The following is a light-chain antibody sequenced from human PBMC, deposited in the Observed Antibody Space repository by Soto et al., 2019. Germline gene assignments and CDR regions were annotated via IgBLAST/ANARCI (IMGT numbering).Light chain of an antibody. J-gene: IGKJ2*01. CDR3: HHYHDWPPYN. CDR2: GAS. V-gene: IGKV3-20*01. Sequence: VLPQSPDTLSLSPGDRATLSCRASQSVRSTFLAWYQQKPGQAPRLLIYGASNRAAGIPERFSGSASGTEFTLTISRLEPDDSAVYYCHHYHDWPPYNFGQGTKLEIK. CDR1: QSVRSTF.